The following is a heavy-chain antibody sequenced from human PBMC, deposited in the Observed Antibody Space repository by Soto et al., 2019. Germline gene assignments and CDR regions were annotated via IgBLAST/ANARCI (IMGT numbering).Heavy chain of an antibody. Sequence: GAPGLTWASSGLTGGSNCMSWVRQAPGKGLECVSFIYSGDTTYYTDSVKGRFTISRDNSKDTPYLQMNSLRAEDTAVYYCARGRGYYDSSGYSGYYFDHRGLGTLVTVYS. CDR3: ARGRGYYDSSGYSGYYFDH. CDR2: IYSGDTT. D-gene: IGHD3-22*01. V-gene: IGHV3-53*01. CDR1: GLTGGSNC. J-gene: IGHJ4*02.